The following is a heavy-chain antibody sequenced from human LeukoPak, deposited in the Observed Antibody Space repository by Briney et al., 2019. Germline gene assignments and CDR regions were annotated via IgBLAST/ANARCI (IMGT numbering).Heavy chain of an antibody. CDR3: ARASGSKSRGYAFDI. V-gene: IGHV1-46*01. J-gene: IGHJ3*02. D-gene: IGHD1-26*01. Sequence: ASVKVSCKASGNTFASYYMHWVRQAPGQGLEWMGIINPSGGSTSYAQKFQGRVTMTRDMSTSTVYMELSSLRSEDTAVYYCARASGSKSRGYAFDIWGQGTMVTVSS. CDR2: INPSGGST. CDR1: GNTFASYY.